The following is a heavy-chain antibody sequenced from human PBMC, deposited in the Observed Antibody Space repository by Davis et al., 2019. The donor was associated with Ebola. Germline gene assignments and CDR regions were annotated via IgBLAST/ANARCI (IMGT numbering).Heavy chain of an antibody. Sequence: ASVKVSCKASGYTFTGYYMHWVQQAPGQGLEWMGWINPNSGGTNYAQKFQGWVTMTRDTSISTAYMELSRLRSDDTAVYYCARGVTGTFTGWFDPWGQGTLVTVSS. V-gene: IGHV1-2*04. CDR1: GYTFTGYY. D-gene: IGHD1-7*01. CDR3: ARGVTGTFTGWFDP. CDR2: INPNSGGT. J-gene: IGHJ5*02.